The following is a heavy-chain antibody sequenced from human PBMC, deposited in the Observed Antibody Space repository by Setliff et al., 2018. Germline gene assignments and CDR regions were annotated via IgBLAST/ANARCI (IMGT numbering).Heavy chain of an antibody. V-gene: IGHV4-39*01. Sequence: PSETLSLTCSASGVDVIERLYYWSWVRQSPGKGLEWIGTRYYTGTTFYNPSLESRVAVSLDASEKKFSLNLRSVTTADTAVYYCARHFYPPDFFAHWGQGLLVTV. J-gene: IGHJ4*02. CDR2: RYYTGTT. D-gene: IGHD3-3*01. CDR1: GVDVIERLYY. CDR3: ARHFYPPDFFAH.